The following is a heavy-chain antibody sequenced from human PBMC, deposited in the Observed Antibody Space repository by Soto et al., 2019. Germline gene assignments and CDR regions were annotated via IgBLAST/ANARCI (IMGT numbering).Heavy chain of an antibody. CDR3: ARQSRDIRAPGCFDP. Sequence: PSETLSLTCTVSGGSISSSSYYWGWIRQPPGKGLEWIGSIYYSGSTYYNPSLKSRVTISVATSKNQFSLKLSSVTAADTAVSYCARQSRDIRAPGCFDPCGQRTLVTVSS. V-gene: IGHV4-39*01. D-gene: IGHD2-15*01. CDR2: IYYSGST. J-gene: IGHJ5*02. CDR1: GGSISSSSYY.